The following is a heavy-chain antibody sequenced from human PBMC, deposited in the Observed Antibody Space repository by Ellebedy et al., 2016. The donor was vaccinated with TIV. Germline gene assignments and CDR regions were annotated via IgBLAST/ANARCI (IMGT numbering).Heavy chain of an antibody. CDR2: IYTDERT. J-gene: IGHJ2*01. V-gene: IGHV3-66*01. CDR1: KFTVSNNY. CDR3: ARASFYDVDLSGWYFDL. Sequence: GGSLRLSCAASKFTVSNNYMNWVRQAPGKGPEWVSAIYTDERTYYADSVKGRFTISRDNSKNTLYLQMNSLRTEDTAVYYCARASFYDVDLSGWYFDLWGRGTLVTVSS. D-gene: IGHD3-10*02.